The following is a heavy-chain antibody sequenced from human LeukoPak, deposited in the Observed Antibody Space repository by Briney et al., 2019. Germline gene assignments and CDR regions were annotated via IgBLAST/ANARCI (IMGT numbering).Heavy chain of an antibody. J-gene: IGHJ5*02. Sequence: PGGSLRLSCAASGFTVSSNYMSWVRQAPGRGLEWVSVIYSGGSTYYADSVKGRFTISRDNSKNPLYLQMNSLRAEGTAVYYCARVGYGHGGYNWFDPWGQGTLVTVSS. CDR3: ARVGYGHGGYNWFDP. D-gene: IGHD3-16*01. V-gene: IGHV3-53*01. CDR2: IYSGGST. CDR1: GFTVSSNY.